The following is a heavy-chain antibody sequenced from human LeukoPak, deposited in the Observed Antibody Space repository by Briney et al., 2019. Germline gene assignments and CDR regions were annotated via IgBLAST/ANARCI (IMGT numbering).Heavy chain of an antibody. J-gene: IGHJ4*02. V-gene: IGHV3-9*01. CDR3: AKGMTTVTSSFDY. CDR2: ISWNSGSI. D-gene: IGHD4-17*01. CDR1: GFTFADYW. Sequence: PGGSLRLSCAASGFTFADYWMHWVRQAPGKGLEWVSGISWNSGSIGYADSVKGRFTISRDNAKNSLYLQMSSLRAEDTALYYCAKGMTTVTSSFDYWGQGTLVTVSS.